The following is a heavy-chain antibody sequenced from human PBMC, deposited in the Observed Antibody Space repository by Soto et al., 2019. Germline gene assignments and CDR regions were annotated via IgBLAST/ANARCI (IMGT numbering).Heavy chain of an antibody. D-gene: IGHD3-3*01. CDR3: ARDLTIFGVSGLNYYYGMDV. Sequence: PGGSLRLSCAASGFTFSDYYMSWIRQAPGKGLEWVSYIGSSDNIIYYADSVKGRFTISRDNAKNSLYLQMNSLRAEDTAVYYCARDLTIFGVSGLNYYYGMDVWGQGTTVTVSS. V-gene: IGHV3-11*04. J-gene: IGHJ6*02. CDR1: GFTFSDYY. CDR2: IGSSDNII.